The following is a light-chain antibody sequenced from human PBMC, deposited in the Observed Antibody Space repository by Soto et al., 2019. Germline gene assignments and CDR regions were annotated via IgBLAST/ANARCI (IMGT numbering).Light chain of an antibody. CDR1: SSDIGGYNH. CDR2: DVS. Sequence: QSALTQPASVSGSPGQSISISCTGTSSDIGGYNHVSWYQQHPGKAPKLMIYDVSNRPSGVSNRFSGSKSGNTASLTISGLQAEDEADYYCSLWTTSSTPLYVFGTGTKLTVL. CDR3: SLWTTSSTPLYV. J-gene: IGLJ1*01. V-gene: IGLV2-14*03.